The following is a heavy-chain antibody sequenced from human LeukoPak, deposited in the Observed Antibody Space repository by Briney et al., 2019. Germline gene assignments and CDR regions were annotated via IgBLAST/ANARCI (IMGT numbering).Heavy chain of an antibody. CDR3: ARAGYYDSSGFDY. J-gene: IGHJ4*02. D-gene: IGHD3-22*01. CDR1: GFTFSNFA. CDR2: IWNDGSLK. V-gene: IGHV3-33*08. Sequence: GGSLRLSCAASGFTFSNFAMHWVRQAPGKGLEWVAVIWNDGSLKYYADSVKGRFTISRDNSKNTLYLQMNSLRAEDTAVYYCARAGYYDSSGFDYWGQGTLVTVSS.